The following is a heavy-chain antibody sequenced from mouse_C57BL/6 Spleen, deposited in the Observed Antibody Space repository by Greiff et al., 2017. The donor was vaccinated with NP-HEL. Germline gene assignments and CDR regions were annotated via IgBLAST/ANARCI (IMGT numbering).Heavy chain of an antibody. D-gene: IGHD1-1*01. V-gene: IGHV5-17*01. CDR3: ARDYGSSYRVFAY. CDR2: ISSGSSTI. CDR1: GFTFSDYG. Sequence: EVKVVESGGGLVKPGGSLKLSCAASGFTFSDYGMHWVRQAPEKGLEWVAYISSGSSTIYYADTVKGRFTISRDNAKNTLFLQLTSLRSEDTAMYYCARDYGSSYRVFAYWGQGTLVTVSA. J-gene: IGHJ3*01.